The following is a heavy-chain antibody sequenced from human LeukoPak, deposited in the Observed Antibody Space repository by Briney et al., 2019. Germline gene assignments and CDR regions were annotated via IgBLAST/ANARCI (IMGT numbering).Heavy chain of an antibody. Sequence: SETLSLTCAVSGASISSNNLWGWVRQSPAKGLEWIGEIYHTGITNYMPSLKRRVTISVDKSKNQFSLKLTSVTAADTAVYYCATEGRSRSSGGTTWGQGILLTVSS. CDR1: GASISSNNL. CDR2: IYHTGIT. J-gene: IGHJ5*02. D-gene: IGHD6-25*01. CDR3: ATEGRSRSSGGTT. V-gene: IGHV4-4*02.